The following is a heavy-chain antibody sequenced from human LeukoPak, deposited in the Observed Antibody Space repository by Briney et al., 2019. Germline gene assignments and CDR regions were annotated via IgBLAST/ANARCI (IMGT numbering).Heavy chain of an antibody. D-gene: IGHD3-22*01. CDR1: GGSFSGYY. CDR3: TRGSIAYYYMDV. J-gene: IGHJ6*03. Sequence: SETLSLTCTVYGGSFSGYYWSWIRQPPGKGLEWIGNIYYSGSTNYNPSLKSRVTISVDTSKNQFSLKLSSVTAADTAVYYCTRGSIAYYYMDVWGKGTTVTISS. V-gene: IGHV4-59*01. CDR2: IYYSGST.